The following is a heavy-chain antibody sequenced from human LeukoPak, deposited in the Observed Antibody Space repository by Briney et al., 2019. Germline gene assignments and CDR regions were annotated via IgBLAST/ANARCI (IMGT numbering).Heavy chain of an antibody. D-gene: IGHD3-9*01. J-gene: IGHJ4*02. V-gene: IGHV1-69*05. CDR1: GGTFSSYA. CDR2: IIPIFGTA. CDR3: AREGQDYDILTGYFDY. Sequence: SVKVSCKSSGGTFSSYAISWVRQAPGQGLEWMGRIIPIFGTANYAQKFQGRVTITTDESTSTAYMELSSLRSEDTAVYYCAREGQDYDILTGYFDYWGQGTLVTVSS.